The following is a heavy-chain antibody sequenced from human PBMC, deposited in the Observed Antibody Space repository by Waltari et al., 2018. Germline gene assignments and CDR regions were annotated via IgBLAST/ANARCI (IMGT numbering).Heavy chain of an antibody. CDR2: ISSSGSTI. J-gene: IGHJ5*02. Sequence: EVQLVESGGGLVQPGGSLRLSCAASGFTFSSYEMYWVRQAPGKGLEWVSYISSSGSTIYYADSVKGRFTISRDNAKNSLYLQMNSLRAEDTAVYYCARLADYDSSGYYHHNWFDPWGQGTLVTVSS. D-gene: IGHD3-22*01. V-gene: IGHV3-48*03. CDR1: GFTFSSYE. CDR3: ARLADYDSSGYYHHNWFDP.